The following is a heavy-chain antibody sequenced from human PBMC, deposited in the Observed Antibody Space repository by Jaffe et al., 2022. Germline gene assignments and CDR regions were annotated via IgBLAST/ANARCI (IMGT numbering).Heavy chain of an antibody. V-gene: IGHV3-48*03. J-gene: IGHJ4*02. D-gene: IGHD3-9*01. Sequence: DVQLEESGGTSVHPGGSIRLSCTASGFPFSSYEFHWVRQAPGRGLEWIAYISSGGNTIYYSDSVRGRFTVSRDNAKESLYLQMNSLRDEDTAFYFCARDLTLRWTPGHWGQGTRVTVSS. CDR1: GFPFSSYE. CDR3: ARDLTLRWTPGH. CDR2: ISSGGNTI.